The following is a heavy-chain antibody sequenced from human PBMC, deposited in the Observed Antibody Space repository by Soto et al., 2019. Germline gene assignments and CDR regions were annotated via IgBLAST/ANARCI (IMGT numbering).Heavy chain of an antibody. CDR3: ARHQSHSSSYVDP. Sequence: QLQLQESGPGLVKPSETLSLTCTVSGGSISSSSYYWGWIRQPPGKGLEWTGSIYYSGSTYYNPSLRSRVTISVDTSKNQFSRKLSSVTAADTAVYYCARHQSHSSSYVDPWGQGTLVTVSS. J-gene: IGHJ5*02. CDR2: IYYSGST. D-gene: IGHD6-13*01. V-gene: IGHV4-39*01. CDR1: GGSISSSSYY.